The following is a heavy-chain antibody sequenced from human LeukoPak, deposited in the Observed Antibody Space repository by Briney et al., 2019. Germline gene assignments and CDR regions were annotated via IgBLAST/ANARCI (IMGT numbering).Heavy chain of an antibody. D-gene: IGHD3-10*02. V-gene: IGHV3-48*03. J-gene: IGHJ6*04. CDR3: AELGITVIGGV. CDR2: ISSSGSTI. Sequence: GGSLRLSCAASGFTFSSYEMNWVRQAPGKGLEWVSYISSSGSTIYYADSVKGRFTISRDNAKNSLYLQMNSLGAEDTAVYYCAELGITVIGGVWGKGTTVTTSS. CDR1: GFTFSSYE.